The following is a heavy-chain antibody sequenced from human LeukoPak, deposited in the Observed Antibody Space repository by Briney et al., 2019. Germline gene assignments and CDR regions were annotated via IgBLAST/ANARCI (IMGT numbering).Heavy chain of an antibody. J-gene: IGHJ4*02. D-gene: IGHD5-18*01. CDR3: ARASPLGYSRSFDY. CDR1: GYSFTTYW. CDR2: IYPGDSDA. Sequence: GESLKISCKGSGYSFTTYWIGWVRQMPGKGLERMGIIYPGDSDARYSPSFQGQVTISADKSISTAFLQWSSLKASDTAMYYSARASPLGYSRSFDYWGQGTLVTVSS. V-gene: IGHV5-51*01.